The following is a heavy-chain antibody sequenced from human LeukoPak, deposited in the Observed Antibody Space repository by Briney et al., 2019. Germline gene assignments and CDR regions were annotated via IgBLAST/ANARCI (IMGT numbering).Heavy chain of an antibody. CDR2: ISGSGGST. CDR3: AKEEGSIAGEFDY. V-gene: IGHV3-23*01. Sequence: PGGSLRLSCAVSGFTVSSNYMSWVRQAPGKGLEWVSAISGSGGSTYYADSVKGRFTISRDNSKNTLYLQMNSLRAEDTAVYYCAKEEGSIAGEFDYWGQGTLVTVSS. J-gene: IGHJ4*02. D-gene: IGHD6-6*01. CDR1: GFTVSSNY.